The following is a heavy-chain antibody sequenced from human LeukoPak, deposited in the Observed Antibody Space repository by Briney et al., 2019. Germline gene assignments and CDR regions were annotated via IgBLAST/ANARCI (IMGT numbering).Heavy chain of an antibody. D-gene: IGHD6-19*01. CDR2: IYYSGST. Sequence: SEALSLTCTVSGGSLSSYYWSWIRQPPGKGLEWIGYIYYSGSTNYNPSLKSRVTISVDTSKNQFSLKLSSVTAADTAVYYCARVRYSSGWRIFDYWGQGTLVTVSS. CDR3: ARVRYSSGWRIFDY. J-gene: IGHJ4*02. CDR1: GGSLSSYY. V-gene: IGHV4-59*01.